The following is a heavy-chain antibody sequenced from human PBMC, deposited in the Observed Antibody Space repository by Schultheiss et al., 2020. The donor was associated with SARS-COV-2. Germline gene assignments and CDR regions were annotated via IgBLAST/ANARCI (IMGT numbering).Heavy chain of an antibody. CDR3: AKDLIPEVYSSGWLDAFDS. CDR2: LYSGGST. Sequence: ETLSLTCAVYGGSFSGYYWSWVRQAPGKGLEWVSVLYSGGSTYYADSVKGRFTISSDNSKNTLYLQMNSLRAEDTAVYYCAKDLIPEVYSSGWLDAFDSWGQGTMGT. V-gene: IGHV3-53*01. D-gene: IGHD6-19*01. J-gene: IGHJ3*02. CDR1: GGSFSGYY.